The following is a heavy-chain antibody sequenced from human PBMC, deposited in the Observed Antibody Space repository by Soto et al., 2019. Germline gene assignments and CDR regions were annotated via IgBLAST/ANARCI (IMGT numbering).Heavy chain of an antibody. D-gene: IGHD4-17*01. CDR2: IYPGDSDT. CDR3: ARRTYDDYVFDY. CDR1: GYSFTNYW. J-gene: IGHJ4*02. Sequence: PGESLKISCEASGYSFTNYWIGWVRQMPGKGLEWMGVIYPGDSDTRYSPSFQGQVTISADKSISTAYLQWSSLKASDTAMYYCARRTYDDYVFDYWGQGTLVTVSS. V-gene: IGHV5-51*01.